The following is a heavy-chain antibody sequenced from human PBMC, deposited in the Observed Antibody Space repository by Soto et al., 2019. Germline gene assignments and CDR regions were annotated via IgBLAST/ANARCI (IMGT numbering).Heavy chain of an antibody. CDR2: IKSKTDGGTT. Sequence: KPGGSLRLSCAASVFTFSNAWMNWVRQAPGKGLEWVGRIKSKTDGGTTDYAAPVKGRFTISRDDSKNTLYLQMNSLKTEDTAVYYCTTGSSIAAAGFISWGQGTLVTSPQ. V-gene: IGHV3-15*07. CDR1: VFTFSNAW. D-gene: IGHD6-13*01. CDR3: TTGSSIAAAGFIS. J-gene: IGHJ4*02.